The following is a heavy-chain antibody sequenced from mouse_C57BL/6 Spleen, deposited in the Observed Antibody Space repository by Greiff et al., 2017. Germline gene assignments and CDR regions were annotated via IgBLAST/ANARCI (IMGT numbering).Heavy chain of an antibody. J-gene: IGHJ2*01. V-gene: IGHV6-6*01. D-gene: IGHD3-3*01. Sequence: VMLVESGGGLVQPGGSMKLSCAASGFTFSDAWMDWVRQSPEKGLEWVAEIRNKANNHATYYAESVKGRFTISRDDSKSSVYLQMNSLRAEDTGIYYCTRGAGRGYFDYWGQGTTLTVSS. CDR2: IRNKANNHAT. CDR3: TRGAGRGYFDY. CDR1: GFTFSDAW.